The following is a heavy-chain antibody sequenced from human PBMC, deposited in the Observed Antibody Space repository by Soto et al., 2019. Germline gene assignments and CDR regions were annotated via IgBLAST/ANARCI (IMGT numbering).Heavy chain of an antibody. J-gene: IGHJ6*02. CDR2: IIDSGAST. CDR3: AKGRSYYYYYGVDV. Sequence: PGGSLRLSCAASGFTFSSYSMIWVRQAPGKGLEWVSDIIDSGASTYYADSVKGRFTISRDNSKSTLYLQMNSLRAEDTALYYCAKGRSYYYYYGVDVWGQGTTVTVSS. CDR1: GFTFSSYS. V-gene: IGHV3-23*01.